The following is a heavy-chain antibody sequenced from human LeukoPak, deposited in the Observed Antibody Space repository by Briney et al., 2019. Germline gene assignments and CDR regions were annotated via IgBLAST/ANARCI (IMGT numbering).Heavy chain of an antibody. CDR3: ARAFGYSGSYYGDY. J-gene: IGHJ4*02. CDR2: INPNSGGT. Sequence: ASVKVSCKASGYTFTGYYMHWVRQAPGQGLEWMGWINPNSGGTDYAQKFQGRVTMTRDTSISTAYMELSRLRSDDTAVYYCARAFGYSGSYYGDYWGQGTLVTVSS. D-gene: IGHD1-26*01. V-gene: IGHV1-2*02. CDR1: GYTFTGYY.